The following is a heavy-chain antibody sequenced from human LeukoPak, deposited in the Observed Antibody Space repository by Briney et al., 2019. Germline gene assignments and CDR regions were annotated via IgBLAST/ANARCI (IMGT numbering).Heavy chain of an antibody. J-gene: IGHJ4*02. V-gene: IGHV3-64D*06. CDR2: ISSNGGST. CDR3: VKGTTTYYGSGSYLDY. CDR1: GFTFSSYA. Sequence: GGSLRLSCSASGFTFSSYAMHWVRQAPGKGLEYVSAISSNGGSTYYADSVKSRFTISRDNSKNTLYLQMSSLRAEDTAVYYCVKGTTTYYGSGSYLDYWGQGTLVTVSS. D-gene: IGHD3-10*01.